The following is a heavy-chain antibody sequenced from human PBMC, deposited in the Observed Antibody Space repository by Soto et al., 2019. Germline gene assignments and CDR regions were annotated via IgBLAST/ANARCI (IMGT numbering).Heavy chain of an antibody. CDR3: ARESGSSSGFWFDP. D-gene: IGHD6-6*01. Sequence: GGSLRLSCAASGFTFSSYSMNWVRQAPGKGLEWVSSISSSSSYIYYADSVKGRFTISRDNAKNSLYLQMNSLRAEDTAVYYCARESGSSSGFWFDPWGQGTLVTVSS. V-gene: IGHV3-21*01. CDR2: ISSSSSYI. J-gene: IGHJ5*02. CDR1: GFTFSSYS.